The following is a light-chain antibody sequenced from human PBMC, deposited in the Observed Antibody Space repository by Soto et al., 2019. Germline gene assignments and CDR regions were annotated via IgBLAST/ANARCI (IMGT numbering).Light chain of an antibody. Sequence: EIVMTQSPATLSVSPGERATLSCRASQSVTNKLAWYQQKPGQSPRLLIFGASTRATGIPATFSGSGSGTEFTLTINSLQYEDFAVYYCQQYKSWPITFGQGTRLEIK. J-gene: IGKJ5*01. CDR2: GAS. CDR3: QQYKSWPIT. V-gene: IGKV3-15*01. CDR1: QSVTNK.